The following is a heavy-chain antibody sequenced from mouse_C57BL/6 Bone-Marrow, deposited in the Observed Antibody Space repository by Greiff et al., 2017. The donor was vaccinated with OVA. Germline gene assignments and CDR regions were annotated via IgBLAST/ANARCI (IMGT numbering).Heavy chain of an antibody. CDR2: IDPSDSYT. J-gene: IGHJ3*01. CDR3: ARVWDVAY. Sequence: QVQLQQPGAELVKPGASVKLSCKASGYTFTSYWMQWVTQRPGQGLEWIGEIDPSDSYTNYNQKFKGKATLTVDTSSSTAYMQLSRRTAEDSAVYYCARVWDVAYWGQGTLVTVSA. D-gene: IGHD4-1*01. CDR1: GYTFTSYW. V-gene: IGHV1-50*01.